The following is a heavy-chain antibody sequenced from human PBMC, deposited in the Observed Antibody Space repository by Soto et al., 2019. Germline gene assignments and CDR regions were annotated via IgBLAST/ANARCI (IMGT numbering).Heavy chain of an antibody. J-gene: IGHJ4*02. D-gene: IGHD3-22*01. Sequence: ASVKVSGKVSGYTLTELSMHWVRQAPGKGLEWMGGFDPEDGETIYAQKFQGRVTMTEERSTDTAYMHLSSLRSEPTAVYYCATYYYDSSGTRYWGQGTLVTLSS. CDR1: GYTLTELS. V-gene: IGHV1-24*01. CDR3: ATYYYDSSGTRY. CDR2: FDPEDGET.